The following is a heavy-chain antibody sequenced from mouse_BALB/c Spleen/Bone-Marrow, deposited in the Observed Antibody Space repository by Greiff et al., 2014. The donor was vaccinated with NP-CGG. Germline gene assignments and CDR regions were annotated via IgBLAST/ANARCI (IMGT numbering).Heavy chain of an antibody. J-gene: IGHJ1*01. CDR1: GFSIKDTY. V-gene: IGHV14-3*02. D-gene: IGHD2-14*01. CDR2: IDPANGNT. CDR3: ANYRYGWYFDV. Sequence: VQLQQSGAELVKPGASVRLSCTASGFSIKDTYMHWVKQRPEQGLEWIGRIDPANGNTKCDPKFQGKATITADTSSNTAYLQLSSLTSEDTAVYYCANYRYGWYFDVWGAGTTVTVSS.